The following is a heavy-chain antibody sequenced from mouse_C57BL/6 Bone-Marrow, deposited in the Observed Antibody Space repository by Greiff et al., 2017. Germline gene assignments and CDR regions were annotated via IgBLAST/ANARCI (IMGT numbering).Heavy chain of an antibody. CDR2: ISRGSSTN. CDR1: GFTFSSFG. V-gene: IGHV5-17*02. J-gene: IGHJ2*01. D-gene: IGHD1-1*01. Sequence: EVMLVESGGGLVQPGGSRKLSCAASGFTFSSFGMHWVRQAPEKGLEWVAYISRGSSTNYYADTVKGRFTISRDNPKNTLFLQLTSLRSEDTAMYYCARRDYYYGSLDYWGQGTTLTVSS. CDR3: ARRDYYYGSLDY.